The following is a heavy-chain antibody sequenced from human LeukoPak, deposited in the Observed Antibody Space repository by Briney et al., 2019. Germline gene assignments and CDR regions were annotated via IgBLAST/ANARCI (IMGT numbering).Heavy chain of an antibody. CDR2: IYYSGST. D-gene: IGHD1-14*01. Sequence: PSETLSLTCTVSGGSISSYYWSWIRQPPGKGLEWIGYIYYSGSTNYNPSLKSRVTISVDTSKNQFSLKLSSVTAADTGVYYCARGAGFAEPLPEYWGQGTLLTVSS. CDR3: ARGAGFAEPLPEY. V-gene: IGHV4-59*01. J-gene: IGHJ4*02. CDR1: GGSISSYY.